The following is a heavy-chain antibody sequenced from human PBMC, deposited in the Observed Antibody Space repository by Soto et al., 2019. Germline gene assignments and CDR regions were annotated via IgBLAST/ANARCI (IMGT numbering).Heavy chain of an antibody. V-gene: IGHV3-9*01. CDR3: ANLPLYGSGFDC. D-gene: IGHD3-10*01. CDR1: GFTFDDYA. CDR2: ISWNGDAT. J-gene: IGHJ4*02. Sequence: EVQLVESGGALVQPGGSLRLSCTASGFTFDDYAIHWVRQAPGKGLEWISGISWNGDATGYADSVKGRFTISRDNAKNSLYLQMNSLTTEDTAMYFCANLPLYGSGFDCWGQGTLVTVAS.